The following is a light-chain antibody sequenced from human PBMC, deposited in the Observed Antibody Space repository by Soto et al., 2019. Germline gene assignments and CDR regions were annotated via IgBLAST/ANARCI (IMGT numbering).Light chain of an antibody. CDR3: QQYHSYWT. CDR2: DAS. V-gene: IGKV1-5*01. CDR1: QDIRSR. J-gene: IGKJ1*01. Sequence: DFQLTQSPSTLSASVGDRVTITWPANQDIRSRLAWFQQKPGKAPKLLIYDASSLESGVPDRFSGSGSGTEFTLTISSLQTDDFSAYYCQQYHSYWTFGQGTKV.